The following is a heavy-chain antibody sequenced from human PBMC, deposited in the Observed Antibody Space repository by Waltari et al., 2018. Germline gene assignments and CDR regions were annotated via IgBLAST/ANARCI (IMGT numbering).Heavy chain of an antibody. D-gene: IGHD1-26*01. CDR2: INHSGST. CDR3: ARGPKSPQTNVLGRIDY. V-gene: IGHV4-34*01. Sequence: QVQLQQWGAGLLKPSETLSLTCAVYGGSFSGYYWSWIRQPPGKGLEWIGEINHSGSTNYNPSLKSRVTISVDTSKNQFSLKLSSVTAADTAVYYCARGPKSPQTNVLGRIDYWGQGTLVTVSS. J-gene: IGHJ4*02. CDR1: GGSFSGYY.